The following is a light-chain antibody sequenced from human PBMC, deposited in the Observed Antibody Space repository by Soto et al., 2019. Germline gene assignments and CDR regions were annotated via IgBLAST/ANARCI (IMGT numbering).Light chain of an antibody. V-gene: IGKV1-39*01. J-gene: IGKJ2*01. CDR2: TTS. CDR1: QSIISY. Sequence: DIQMTQTPSSLAASVGDRVTITCRASQSIISYLNWFQQKPGKAPNLLIYTTSNLQSGVPSRFSGRGSGTDFTLTISSLQPEDFATYYCQQSYTTSYTFGQGTKLEIE. CDR3: QQSYTTSYT.